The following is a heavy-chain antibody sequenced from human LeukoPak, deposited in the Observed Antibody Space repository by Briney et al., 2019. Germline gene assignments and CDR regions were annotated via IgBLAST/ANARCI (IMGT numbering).Heavy chain of an antibody. Sequence: ASVKVSCKASGGTFSSYAISWVRQAPGQGLEWMGGIIPIFGTANYAQKFQGRVTITADESTSTAYMELSGLRSEDTAVYYCARGGYCSSTSCYYYYYGMDVWGQGTTVTVSS. CDR1: GGTFSSYA. V-gene: IGHV1-69*01. CDR2: IIPIFGTA. D-gene: IGHD2-2*01. CDR3: ARGGYCSSTSCYYYYYGMDV. J-gene: IGHJ6*02.